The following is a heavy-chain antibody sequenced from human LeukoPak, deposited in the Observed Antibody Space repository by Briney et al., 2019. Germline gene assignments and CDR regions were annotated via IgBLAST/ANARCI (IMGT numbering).Heavy chain of an antibody. CDR1: GYTFTGYY. J-gene: IGHJ3*02. V-gene: IGHV1-2*02. CDR3: ARDDSSGYYHRAFDI. D-gene: IGHD3-22*01. CDR2: INCNSGGT. Sequence: ASVKVSCKASGYTFTGYYMHWVRQAPGQGREWMGWINCNSGGTNYAQKFQGRVTMTRDTSVSTAYMELSRLRSDDTAVYYCARDDSSGYYHRAFDIWGQGTMVTVSS.